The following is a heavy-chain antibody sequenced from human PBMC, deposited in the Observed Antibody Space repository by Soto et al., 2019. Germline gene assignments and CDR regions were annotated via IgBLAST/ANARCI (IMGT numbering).Heavy chain of an antibody. CDR2: IYSGGST. D-gene: IGHD1-26*01. CDR1: GFTVSSNY. Sequence: EVQLVESGGGLVQPGGSLKLSCAASGFTVSSNYMSWVRQAPGKGLEWVSVIYSGGSTYYADSVKGRFTISRDNSKNTLYLQMNSLRAEDTAVYYCAILVGAPYYFDYWGQGTLVTVSS. CDR3: AILVGAPYYFDY. J-gene: IGHJ4*02. V-gene: IGHV3-53*01.